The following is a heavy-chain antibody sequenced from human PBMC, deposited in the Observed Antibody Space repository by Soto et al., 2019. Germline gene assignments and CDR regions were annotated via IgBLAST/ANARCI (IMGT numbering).Heavy chain of an antibody. D-gene: IGHD5-18*01. CDR2: IFPDDSET. Sequence: ESLKLSRNGIGYRFSTYWITSVRQMPGKGLEWMGTIFPDDSETRYSPTFQGQVTISADKSISTAYLQWRSLKASDSAIYYWARFQYSVSHYLDFWGQGTRVT. V-gene: IGHV5-51*01. CDR3: ARFQYSVSHYLDF. CDR1: GYRFSTYW. J-gene: IGHJ4*02.